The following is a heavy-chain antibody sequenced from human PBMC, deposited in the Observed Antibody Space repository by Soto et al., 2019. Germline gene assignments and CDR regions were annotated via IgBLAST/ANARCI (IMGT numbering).Heavy chain of an antibody. D-gene: IGHD3-16*01. V-gene: IGHV1-18*01. CDR3: ARMGDVPYYYYGMDV. CDR1: GYTFTRSC. Sequence: QVQLVQSGAEVKKPGASVKVSCKASGYTFTRSCISWVRQAPGQGLEWMGWINGYNGNTNYTQKFQGRITMTTDTPTSTAYMELRSLRSDATAVYYCARMGDVPYYYYGMDVGGKGTTVIVS. J-gene: IGHJ6*04. CDR2: INGYNGNT.